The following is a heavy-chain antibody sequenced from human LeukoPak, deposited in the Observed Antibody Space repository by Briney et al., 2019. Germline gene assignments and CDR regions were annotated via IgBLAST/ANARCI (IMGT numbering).Heavy chain of an antibody. CDR3: ARDSRIPWGGFDI. Sequence: GGSLRLSCVASGFTFNNYAVNWVRQAPGKGLEWLSAISGSGANTYHADSLKGRFTISRDNSKNTVHLQMNSLRAEDTAVYYCARDSRIPWGGFDIWGQGTIVTVSS. V-gene: IGHV3-23*01. CDR1: GFTFNNYA. CDR2: ISGSGANT. D-gene: IGHD1-26*01. J-gene: IGHJ3*02.